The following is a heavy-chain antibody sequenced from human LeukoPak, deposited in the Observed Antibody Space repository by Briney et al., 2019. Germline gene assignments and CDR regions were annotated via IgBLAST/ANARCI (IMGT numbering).Heavy chain of an antibody. D-gene: IGHD6-19*01. CDR2: ISWNSGSI. V-gene: IGHV3-9*01. Sequence: PGGSLRLSCAASGFTFDDYAMHWVRQAPGKGLEWASGISWNSGSIGYADSVKGRFTISRDNAKNSLYLQMNSLRAEDTALYYCAKDISVLRIAVAGRAFDYWGQGTLVTVSS. J-gene: IGHJ4*02. CDR1: GFTFDDYA. CDR3: AKDISVLRIAVAGRAFDY.